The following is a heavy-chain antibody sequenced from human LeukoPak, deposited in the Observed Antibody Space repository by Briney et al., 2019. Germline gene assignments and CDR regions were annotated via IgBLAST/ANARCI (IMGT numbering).Heavy chain of an antibody. CDR2: MNPYSGNT. Sequence: ASVKVSCKASGYTFTSYDVNWVRQATGQGLEWMGWMNPYSGNTVYAQKLQGRVTMTRNTSISTAYMKLSSLRSEDTAVYYCAISDYGDYGGDYWGQGTLVTVSS. J-gene: IGHJ4*02. V-gene: IGHV1-8*01. CDR1: GYTFTSYD. D-gene: IGHD4-17*01. CDR3: AISDYGDYGGDY.